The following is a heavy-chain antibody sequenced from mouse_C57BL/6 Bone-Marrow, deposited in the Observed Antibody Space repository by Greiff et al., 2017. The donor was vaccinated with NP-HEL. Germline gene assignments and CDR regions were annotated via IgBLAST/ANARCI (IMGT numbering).Heavy chain of an antibody. J-gene: IGHJ3*01. CDR1: GYTFTSYG. CDR2: IYPRSGNT. CDR3: ASRRGPLAY. V-gene: IGHV1-81*01. Sequence: VKLQESGAELARPGASVKLSCKASGYTFTSYGISWVKQRTGQGLEWIGEIYPRSGNTYYNEKFKGKATLTADKSSSTAYMELRSLTSEDSAVYFCASRRGPLAYWGQGTLVTVSA.